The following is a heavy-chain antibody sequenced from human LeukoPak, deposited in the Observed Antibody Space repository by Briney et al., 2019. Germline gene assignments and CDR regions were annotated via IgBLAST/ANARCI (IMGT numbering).Heavy chain of an antibody. CDR2: INHSGST. CDR1: GGSFSGDY. D-gene: IGHD3-10*01. CDR3: ARRADTMVRGVRAPFDY. Sequence: SETLSLTCAVYGGSFSGDYWSWIRHPPGKGLEWIGEINHSGSTNYNPSLKSRVTISVDTSKNQFSLKLSSVTAADTAVYYCARRADTMVRGVRAPFDYWGQGTLVTVSS. J-gene: IGHJ4*02. V-gene: IGHV4-34*01.